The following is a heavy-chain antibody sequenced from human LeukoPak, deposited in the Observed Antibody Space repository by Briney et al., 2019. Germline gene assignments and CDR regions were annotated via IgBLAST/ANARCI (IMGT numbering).Heavy chain of an antibody. CDR2: ISPYSGNT. J-gene: IGHJ4*02. CDR1: GYSLATFG. D-gene: IGHD6-19*01. V-gene: IGHV1-18*01. Sequence: ASVKVSCKASGYSLATFGLNWVRQAPGQGLEWMGWISPYSGNTNYAQKSQGRVTMTTDTSTNTAYMELRSLRSDDTAVYYCARDARSSGWYGDYWGQGTLVTVSS. CDR3: ARDARSSGWYGDY.